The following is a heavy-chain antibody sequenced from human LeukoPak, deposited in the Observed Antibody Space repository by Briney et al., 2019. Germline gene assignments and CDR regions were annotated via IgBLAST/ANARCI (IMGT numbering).Heavy chain of an antibody. J-gene: IGHJ4*02. CDR2: IYPGDSDT. V-gene: IGHV5-51*01. Sequence: GASLKISCKGSGYIFTNYWLGWVRQMPGKGLELLGIIYPGDSDTRYSPSFQGQVTMSADKSITTAYLQWSSLKASDTAMYYCARQLVAGGLDYWGQGTLVTVSS. D-gene: IGHD6-19*01. CDR3: ARQLVAGGLDY. CDR1: GYIFTNYW.